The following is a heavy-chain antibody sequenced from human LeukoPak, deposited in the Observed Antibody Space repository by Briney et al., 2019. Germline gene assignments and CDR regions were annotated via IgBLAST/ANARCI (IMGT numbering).Heavy chain of an antibody. CDR1: EYTFTGYY. Sequence: ASVKVPCKASEYTFTGYYVNWVRQAPAQGLEWMGWINPNTGGTNYAQKFQGRVTMTKDTSTNAAYMELNKLTSDDTAVYYCGRGNKSFDPWGQGTLVTVSS. CDR2: INPNTGGT. V-gene: IGHV1-2*02. CDR3: GRGNKSFDP. J-gene: IGHJ5*02.